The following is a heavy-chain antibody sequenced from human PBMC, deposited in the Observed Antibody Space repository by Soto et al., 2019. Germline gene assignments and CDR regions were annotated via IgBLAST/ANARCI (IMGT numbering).Heavy chain of an antibody. Sequence: PGGSLRLSCAASGFTFSSYAMHWVRQAPGKGLEWVAVISYDGSNKYYADSVKGRFTISRDNSKNTLYLQMNSLRAEDTAVYYCARALGFGELPTANWFDPWGQGTLVTVSS. CDR3: ARALGFGELPTANWFDP. CDR1: GFTFSSYA. V-gene: IGHV3-30-3*01. J-gene: IGHJ5*02. CDR2: ISYDGSNK. D-gene: IGHD3-10*01.